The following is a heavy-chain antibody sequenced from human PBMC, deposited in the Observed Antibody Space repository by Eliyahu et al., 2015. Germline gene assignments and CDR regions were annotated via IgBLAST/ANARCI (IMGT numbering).Heavy chain of an antibody. V-gene: IGHV4-59*01. CDR2: IYYSGST. Sequence: QVQLQESGPGLVKXSETLSLXCTVXXGSXSXXXWSWIRQPPGKGLAWIGYIYYSGSTNYNPSLKSRVTISVDTSKNQFSLKLSSVTAADTAVYYCARAYYDFWSGYPNNWFDPWGQGTLVTVSS. CDR1: XGSXSXXX. CDR3: ARAYYDFWSGYPNNWFDP. D-gene: IGHD3-3*01. J-gene: IGHJ5*02.